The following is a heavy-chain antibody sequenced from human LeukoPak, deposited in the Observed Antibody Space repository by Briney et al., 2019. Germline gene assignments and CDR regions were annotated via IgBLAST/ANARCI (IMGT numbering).Heavy chain of an antibody. Sequence: PGGSLRLSCAASGFTFNSHWMHWVRQAPGKGLMWVSTVSPVGTDTNYADSVRGRFTISRDNAKNTLYLQMNSLRAEDTALYFCTRGCTGTRCPVDYWGQGALVTVSS. J-gene: IGHJ4*02. CDR3: TRGCTGTRCPVDY. CDR1: GFTFNSHW. D-gene: IGHD2-2*01. CDR2: VSPVGTDT. V-gene: IGHV3-74*01.